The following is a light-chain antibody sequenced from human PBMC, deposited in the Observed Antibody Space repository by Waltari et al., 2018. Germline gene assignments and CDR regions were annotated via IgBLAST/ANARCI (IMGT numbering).Light chain of an antibody. CDR1: SGDVGNSKG. Sequence: QSALTQHASVAGSPGQSITIPCPGTSGDVGNSKGVCWYQQHPGKAPKLMIFAVSKRPSGVSDRFSGSKSGDMASLTISGLQPEDEAEYFCSSYAGSSKGVFGGGTKVTVL. CDR3: SSYAGSSKGV. V-gene: IGLV2-23*02. J-gene: IGLJ2*01. CDR2: AVS.